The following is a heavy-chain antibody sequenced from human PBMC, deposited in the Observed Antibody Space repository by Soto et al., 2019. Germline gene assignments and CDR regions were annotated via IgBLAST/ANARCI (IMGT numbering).Heavy chain of an antibody. CDR3: AKDALGDYFYYGMDV. J-gene: IGHJ6*04. Sequence: EVQLLESGGGLVQPGGSLRLSCAVSGFTFSNYAMNWVRQAPGKGLEWVSSISASGSVTYYADSVRGRFTISRDNSKNALSLQMNSLRAEDTAVYYCAKDALGDYFYYGMDVWGKGTTVTVSS. V-gene: IGHV3-23*01. CDR1: GFTFSNYA. CDR2: ISASGSVT.